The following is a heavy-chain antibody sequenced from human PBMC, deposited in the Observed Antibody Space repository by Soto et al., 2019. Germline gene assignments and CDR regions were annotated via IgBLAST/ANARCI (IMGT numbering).Heavy chain of an antibody. CDR2: ISSSSSTI. CDR3: ARGLGDYKAY. V-gene: IGHV3-48*01. CDR1: GFTFSSYS. J-gene: IGHJ4*02. Sequence: GGSLRLSCAASGFTFSSYSMNWVRQAPGKGLEWVSYISSSSSTIYYADSVKGRFTISRDNAKNSLYLQMNSLRAEDTAVYYCARGLGDYKAYWGQGTLVTVSS. D-gene: IGHD4-17*01.